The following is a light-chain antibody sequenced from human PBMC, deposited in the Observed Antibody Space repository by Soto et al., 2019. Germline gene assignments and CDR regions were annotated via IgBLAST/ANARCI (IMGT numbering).Light chain of an antibody. CDR2: DTS. CDR1: TGAVTSGHY. J-gene: IGLJ7*01. CDR3: LLVYRVAWDAV. V-gene: IGLV7-46*01. Sequence: QAVVTQEPSLTVSPGGTVTLTCGSSTGAVTSGHYPYWFQQKPGQAPRTLIYDTSNKHSWTPARFSGSLLGGKAALTLSGAQPEDEADYYCLLVYRVAWDAVFGGGTQLTVL.